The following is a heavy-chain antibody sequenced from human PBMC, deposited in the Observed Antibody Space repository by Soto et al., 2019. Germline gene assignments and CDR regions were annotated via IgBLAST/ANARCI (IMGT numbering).Heavy chain of an antibody. CDR2: IYHSGST. J-gene: IGHJ6*02. D-gene: IGHD6-13*01. CDR1: GGSISSSNW. CDR3: ARQGYSSSLHYYHGMDV. V-gene: IGHV4-4*02. Sequence: PSETLSLTCAVSGGSISSSNWWSWVRQPPGKGLEWIGEIYHSGSTNYNPSLKSRVTISVDKSKNQFSLKLSSVTAADTAVYYCARQGYSSSLHYYHGMDVWGQGTTVTVSS.